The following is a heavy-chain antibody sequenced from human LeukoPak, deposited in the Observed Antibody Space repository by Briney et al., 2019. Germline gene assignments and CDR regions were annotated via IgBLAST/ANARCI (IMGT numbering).Heavy chain of an antibody. CDR2: IKRDGSVT. CDR1: ALTFNRHY. D-gene: IGHD3-10*01. J-gene: IGHJ4*02. Sequence: GRSRRLSCELSALTFNRHYTHGVRQAPGKGLVWVSLIKRDGSVTAYVGSVKGRFTVSRDNAKNTMVLQVNSLRAEDTAVYFCARGSSAGSGTAYVMFDYWGQGILVTVSS. CDR3: ARGSSAGSGTAYVMFDY. V-gene: IGHV3-74*01.